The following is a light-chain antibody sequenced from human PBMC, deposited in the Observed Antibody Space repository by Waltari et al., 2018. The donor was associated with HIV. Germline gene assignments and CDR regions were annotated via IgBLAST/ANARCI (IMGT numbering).Light chain of an antibody. Sequence: QSALTQPPSASGSPGQSVAISCTGTSSDICRYNYVSWYQQHPGKAPKLMIFEVTKRPSGVPDRFSGSKSGNTASLTVSGLQAEDEADYYCASYGGTNDLVFGGGTKLTVL. J-gene: IGLJ3*02. CDR1: SSDICRYNY. CDR3: ASYGGTNDLV. CDR2: EVT. V-gene: IGLV2-8*01.